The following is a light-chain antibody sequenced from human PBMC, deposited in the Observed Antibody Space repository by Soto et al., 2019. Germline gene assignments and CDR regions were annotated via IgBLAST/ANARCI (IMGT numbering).Light chain of an antibody. J-gene: IGLJ2*01. CDR3: SSISTISTFA. CDR2: DVN. V-gene: IGLV2-14*03. Sequence: QSALTQPASVSGSPGQSIAISCTGTSSDVGAFNHVSWYQQHPGEAPKLLIYDVNNRPSGVSDRFSGSKSGNTASLTISWLQADDEADYYCSSISTISTFAFGGGTKVTVL. CDR1: SSDVGAFNH.